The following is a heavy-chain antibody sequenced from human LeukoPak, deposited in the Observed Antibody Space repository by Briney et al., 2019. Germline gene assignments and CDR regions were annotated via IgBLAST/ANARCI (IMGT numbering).Heavy chain of an antibody. Sequence: PSETLSLTCTVSGGSISSSSYYWGWIRQPPGKGLEWIGSIYYSGSTYYNPSLKSRVTISVDTSKNQFSLKLSSVTAADTAVYYCARSVHYDILTGQKVNWFDPWGQGTLVTVSS. D-gene: IGHD3-9*01. CDR3: ARSVHYDILTGQKVNWFDP. CDR2: IYYSGST. V-gene: IGHV4-39*01. CDR1: GGSISSSSYY. J-gene: IGHJ5*02.